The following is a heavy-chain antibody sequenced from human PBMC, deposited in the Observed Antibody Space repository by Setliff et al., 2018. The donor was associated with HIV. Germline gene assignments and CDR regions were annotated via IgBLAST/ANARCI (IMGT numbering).Heavy chain of an antibody. CDR1: GFTFSSYE. CDR2: ISSSGNTI. V-gene: IGHV3-48*03. Sequence: GGSLRLSCAASGFTFSSYEMNWVRQAPGKGLEWVSYISSSGNTIYYADTVKGRFTISRDNAKNSLYLQMNSLRAEDTAVYYCARKYYYDRSCYYYWGQGTLVTVSS. D-gene: IGHD3-22*01. CDR3: ARKYYYDRSCYYY. J-gene: IGHJ4*02.